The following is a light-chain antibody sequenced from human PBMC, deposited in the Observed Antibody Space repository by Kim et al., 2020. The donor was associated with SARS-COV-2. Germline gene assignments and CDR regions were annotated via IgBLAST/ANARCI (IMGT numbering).Light chain of an antibody. J-gene: IGLJ2*01. Sequence: APGKTARSTCGGNNIGSKSVHWYQQKPGQAPVLVIYYDSDRPSGIPERFSGSNSGNTATLTISRVEAGDEADYYCQVWDSSSDPLFGGGTQLTVL. CDR3: QVWDSSSDPL. V-gene: IGLV3-21*04. CDR2: YDS. CDR1: NIGSKS.